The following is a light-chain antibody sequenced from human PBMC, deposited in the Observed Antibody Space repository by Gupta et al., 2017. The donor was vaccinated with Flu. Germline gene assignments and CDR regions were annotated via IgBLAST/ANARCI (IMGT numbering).Light chain of an antibody. Sequence: VISYRTRISCNIGADCDVHWYQCQPGPAPRLLMYDKKNRHSGVPARFSASRSGTAATVAITGRQTEDVADYYCQSKESSRSAWLFGGGTKLTVL. V-gene: IGLV1-40*01. CDR2: DKK. CDR3: QSKESSRSAWL. J-gene: IGLJ3*02. CDR1: SCNIGADCD.